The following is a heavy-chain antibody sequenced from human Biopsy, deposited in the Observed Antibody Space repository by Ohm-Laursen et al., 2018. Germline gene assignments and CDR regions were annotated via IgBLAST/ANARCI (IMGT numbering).Heavy chain of an antibody. CDR2: INQSGET. V-gene: IGHV4-34*08. CDR3: GNEVHGRDY. Sequence: TLSLTCTVYGATFSDYYWSWIRQPPGKGLEWIGQINQSGETKYNPSLQSRVTISAEVSKNQFSLKLRSLTAADTAIYYCGNEVHGRDYWGQGARVTVSS. J-gene: IGHJ4*02. CDR1: GATFSDYY. D-gene: IGHD2-8*01.